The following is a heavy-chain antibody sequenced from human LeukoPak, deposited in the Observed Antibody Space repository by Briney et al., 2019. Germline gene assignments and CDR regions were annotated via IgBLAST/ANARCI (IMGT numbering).Heavy chain of an antibody. Sequence: GGSLRLSCAASGFTFSSYAMSWVRQAPGKGLEWVSDISGSGSNTYYADSVKGRFTISRDNSKNTLYLQMNSPRVEDTAVYYCAKKYSTGLDPWGQGTLVTVSS. D-gene: IGHD1-26*01. CDR2: ISGSGSNT. CDR3: AKKYSTGLDP. J-gene: IGHJ5*02. V-gene: IGHV3-23*01. CDR1: GFTFSSYA.